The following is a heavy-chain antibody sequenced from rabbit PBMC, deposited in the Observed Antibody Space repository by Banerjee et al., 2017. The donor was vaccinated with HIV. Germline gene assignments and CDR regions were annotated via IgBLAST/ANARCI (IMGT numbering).Heavy chain of an antibody. CDR2: INSGSGGST. J-gene: IGHJ6*01. D-gene: IGHD6-1*01. CDR3: ARYVAYDYIMDL. CDR1: GFSFSSDYY. V-gene: IGHV1S40*01. Sequence: QSLEESGGDLVKPGASLTVTCTASGFSFSSDYYMCWVRQAPGKGLEWIGCINSGSGGSTWYASWAKGRFTISKTSSTTVTLQMTSLTAADTATYFCARYVAYDYIMDLWGPGTLVT.